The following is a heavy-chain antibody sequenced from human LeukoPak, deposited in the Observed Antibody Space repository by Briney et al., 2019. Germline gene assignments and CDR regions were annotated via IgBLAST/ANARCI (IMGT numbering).Heavy chain of an antibody. J-gene: IGHJ4*02. CDR2: IKQDGSEK. V-gene: IGHV3-7*03. D-gene: IGHD3-3*01. CDR3: ARDQLPLFTIFGVVSPRTIDY. CDR1: GFTFSSYW. Sequence: GGSLRLSCAASGFTFSSYWMSWVRQAPGKGLEWVANIKQDGSEKYYVDSVKGRFTISRDNAKNSLYLQMNSLRAEDTAVYYCARDQLPLFTIFGVVSPRTIDYWGQGTLVTVSS.